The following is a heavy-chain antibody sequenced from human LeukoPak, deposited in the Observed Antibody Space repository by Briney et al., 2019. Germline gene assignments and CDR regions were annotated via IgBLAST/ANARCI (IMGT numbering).Heavy chain of an antibody. Sequence: GGSLRLSCAASGFTFSSYAMHWVRQAPGKGLEWVAVISYDGTKEYYADSVKGRFTISRDNSKNTLYLQMNSLRPEDTAVYYCAREIIQLPGYFDYWGQGTLVTVSS. D-gene: IGHD5-18*01. CDR3: AREIIQLPGYFDY. V-gene: IGHV3-30*04. CDR2: ISYDGTKE. CDR1: GFTFSSYA. J-gene: IGHJ4*02.